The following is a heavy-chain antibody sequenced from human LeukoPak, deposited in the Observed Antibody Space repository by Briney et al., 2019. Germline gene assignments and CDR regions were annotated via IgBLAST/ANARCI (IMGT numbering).Heavy chain of an antibody. Sequence: PSETLSLTCAVYGGSFSGYYWSWIRQPPGKGLEWIGEINHSGSTNYNPSLKSRVTISVDTSKNQFSLKLSSVTAADTAVYYCARRMRLRLRYLDYWGQGTLVTVSS. V-gene: IGHV4-34*01. CDR3: ARRMRLRLRYLDY. J-gene: IGHJ4*02. CDR2: INHSGST. D-gene: IGHD3-9*01. CDR1: GGSFSGYY.